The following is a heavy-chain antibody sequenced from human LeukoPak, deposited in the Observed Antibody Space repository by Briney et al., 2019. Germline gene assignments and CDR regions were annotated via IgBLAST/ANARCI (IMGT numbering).Heavy chain of an antibody. J-gene: IGHJ6*03. Sequence: ASVKVSCKASGYTFTSYDINWVRQATGQGLEWMGWMNPNSGNTGYTQKFQGRVTMTRNTSISTAYMELSSLRSEDTAVYYCARSGSSTNDYYYYYMDVWGKGTTVTVSS. CDR2: MNPNSGNT. D-gene: IGHD2-2*01. CDR3: ARSGSSTNDYYYYYMDV. CDR1: GYTFTSYD. V-gene: IGHV1-8*01.